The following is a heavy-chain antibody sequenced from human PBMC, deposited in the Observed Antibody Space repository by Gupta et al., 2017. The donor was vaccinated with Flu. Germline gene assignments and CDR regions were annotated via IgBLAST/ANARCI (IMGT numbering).Heavy chain of an antibody. CDR2: ITNSGTTT. CDR1: GFTFRDYY. V-gene: IGHV3-11*01. CDR3: ARARLDAFDI. D-gene: IGHD3-16*01. J-gene: IGHJ3*02. Sequence: QVQLVESGGGLVKPGGSLRLSCAASGFTFRDYYMTWIRQAPGKGLEWVSYITNSGTTTYHADSVRGRFTISRDNARNSLHLQMDSLRPEDTAVYYCARARLDAFDIWGQGTIVTVSS.